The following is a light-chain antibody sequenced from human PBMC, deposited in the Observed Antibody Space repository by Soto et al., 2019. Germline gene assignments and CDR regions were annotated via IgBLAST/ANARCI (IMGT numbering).Light chain of an antibody. CDR3: HQYNSYWT. V-gene: IGKV1-5*03. Sequence: DIPMTQYPSSVSAALGDRVTLTCRASQGISSWLAWYQQKPGKAPKLLIYKASSLESGVPSRFSGSGSGTEFTLTISSLQPDDFATYYCHQYNSYWTFGQGTKVDI. CDR1: QGISSW. J-gene: IGKJ1*01. CDR2: KAS.